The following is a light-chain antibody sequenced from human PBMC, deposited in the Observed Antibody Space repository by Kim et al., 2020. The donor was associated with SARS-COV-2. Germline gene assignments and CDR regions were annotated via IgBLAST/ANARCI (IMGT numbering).Light chain of an antibody. CDR2: DVS. J-gene: IGKJ2*01. CDR3: QQYNTFPHT. CDR1: QSIGNW. Sequence: SSSAGDSGTINCRASQSIGNWLAWYQQQPGKAPKLLIYDVSRLHTGVPSRFGGSGSDTEFTLTISSLQPDDFASYYCQQYNTFPHTFGQGTKLDI. V-gene: IGKV1-5*01.